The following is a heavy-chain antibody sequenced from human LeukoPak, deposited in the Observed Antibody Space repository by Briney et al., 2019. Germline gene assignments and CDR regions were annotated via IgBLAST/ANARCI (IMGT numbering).Heavy chain of an antibody. J-gene: IGHJ4*02. D-gene: IGHD6-19*01. V-gene: IGHV3-23*01. Sequence: PGGSLRPSCAASGFTFSSYAMSRVRQAPGKGLEWVSAISGSGGSTYYADSVKGRFTISRDNSKNTLYLQMNSLRAEDTAVYYCAIISGWYFDPTDYWGQGTLVTVSS. CDR2: ISGSGGST. CDR1: GFTFSSYA. CDR3: AIISGWYFDPTDY.